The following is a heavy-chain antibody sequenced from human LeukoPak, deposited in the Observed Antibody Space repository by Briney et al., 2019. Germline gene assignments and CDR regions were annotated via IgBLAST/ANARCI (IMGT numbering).Heavy chain of an antibody. V-gene: IGHV3-23*01. J-gene: IGHJ4*02. Sequence: GGSLRLSCVASGFIFSNSAMNWVRQAPGKGLEWVSVLSGSGASAYYRDSVKGRFSISRDNSKNTLYLQMNSLRDEDTAVYYCTGDNFDSSVKFDYWGQGTLVTVSS. CDR3: TGDNFDSSVKFDY. CDR1: GFIFSNSA. CDR2: LSGSGASA. D-gene: IGHD3-22*01.